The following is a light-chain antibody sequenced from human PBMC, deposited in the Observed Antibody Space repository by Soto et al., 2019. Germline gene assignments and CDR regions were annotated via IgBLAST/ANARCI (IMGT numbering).Light chain of an antibody. CDR2: DVS. CDR3: SSYTSISTLYV. J-gene: IGLJ1*01. Sequence: QSALTQPASASGSPGQSITISCTGTNSDVGGYNYVPWYQQHPGKAPELMIYDVSHRPSGVSNRFSGSKSDNTASLTISGLQAEDEADYYCSSYTSISTLYVFGTGTKVTVL. V-gene: IGLV2-14*01. CDR1: NSDVGGYNY.